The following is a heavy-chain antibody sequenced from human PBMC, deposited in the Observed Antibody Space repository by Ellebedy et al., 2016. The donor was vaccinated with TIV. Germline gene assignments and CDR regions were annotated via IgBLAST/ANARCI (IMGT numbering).Heavy chain of an antibody. CDR3: ARAVVLVPAAGVEALDV. V-gene: IGHV1-18*01. J-gene: IGHJ6*02. CDR1: GYTFTSYG. Sequence: ASVKVSCXASGYTFTSYGISWVRQAPGQGLEWMGWISAYNGNTNYAQKLQGRVTMTTDTSTSTAYMELRSLRSDDTAVYYCARAVVLVPAAGVEALDVWGQGTTVTVSS. D-gene: IGHD2-2*01. CDR2: ISAYNGNT.